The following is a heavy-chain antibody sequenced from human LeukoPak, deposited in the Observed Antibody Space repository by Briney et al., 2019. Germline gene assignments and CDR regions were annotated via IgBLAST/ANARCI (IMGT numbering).Heavy chain of an antibody. J-gene: IGHJ4*02. CDR2: IYYSGST. V-gene: IGHV4-39*07. CDR3: AIRIAAAGLFDY. CDR1: GGSISSSSYY. Sequence: PSETLSLTCTVSGGSISSSSYYWGWIRQPPGKGLEWIGSIYYSGSTYYNPSLKSRVTISVDTSKNQFSLKLSSVTAADTAVYYCAIRIAAAGLFDYWGQGTLVTVSS. D-gene: IGHD6-13*01.